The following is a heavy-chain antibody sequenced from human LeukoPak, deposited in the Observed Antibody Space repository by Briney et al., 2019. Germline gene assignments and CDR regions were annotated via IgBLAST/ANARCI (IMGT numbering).Heavy chain of an antibody. CDR1: GGSFSGYY. Sequence: SETLSLTCAVYGGSFSGYYWSWIRQPPGKGLEWIGEINHSGSTNYNPSPKSRVTISVDTSKNEFSLKLSSVTAADTAVYYCARAYHSSWYLNWFDPWGQGTLVTVSS. V-gene: IGHV4-34*01. CDR2: INHSGST. D-gene: IGHD6-13*01. CDR3: ARAYHSSWYLNWFDP. J-gene: IGHJ5*02.